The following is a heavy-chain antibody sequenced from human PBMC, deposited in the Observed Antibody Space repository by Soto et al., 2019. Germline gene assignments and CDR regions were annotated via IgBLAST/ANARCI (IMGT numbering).Heavy chain of an antibody. CDR2: INHSGST. CDR3: ARGPLCIAVAET. Sequence: QVQLQQWGAGLLKPSETLSLTCAVYGGSFSGYYWSWIRQPPRKGLEWIGEINHSGSTNYNPSLRSRVTISVQSSKNQFSLKLSSVTAADTAVYYCARGPLCIAVAETWGQGTLVTVSS. CDR1: GGSFSGYY. V-gene: IGHV4-34*01. D-gene: IGHD6-19*01. J-gene: IGHJ5*02.